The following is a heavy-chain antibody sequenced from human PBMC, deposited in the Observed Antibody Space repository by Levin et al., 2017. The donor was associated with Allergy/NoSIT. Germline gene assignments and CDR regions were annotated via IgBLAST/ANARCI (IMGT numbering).Heavy chain of an antibody. J-gene: IGHJ2*01. CDR1: GFTFSSYA. CDR3: GSWTTDWYFDL. CDR2: ISYDGSNK. V-gene: IGHV3-30-3*01. D-gene: IGHD3/OR15-3a*01. Sequence: GESLKISCAASGFTFSSYAMHWVRQAPGKGLEWVAVISYDGSNKYYADSVKGRFTISRDNSKNTLYLQMNSLRAEDTAVYYCGSWTTDWYFDLWGRGTLVTVSS.